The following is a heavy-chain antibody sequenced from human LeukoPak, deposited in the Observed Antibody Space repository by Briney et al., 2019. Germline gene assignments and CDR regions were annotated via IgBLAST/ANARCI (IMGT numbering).Heavy chain of an antibody. CDR2: INDNGAKT. CDR1: GFTFSSNY. J-gene: IGHJ4*02. CDR3: AKGHGVVTFNELFS. Sequence: GGSLRLSCAASGFTFSSNYMSWVRQPPGKGLEWVSGINDNGAKTFYADSVKGRLTISRDNSRSTLYLQMNNLRADDTAVYYCAKGHGVVTFNELFSWGQGTLVTVSS. V-gene: IGHV3-23*01. D-gene: IGHD2-21*02.